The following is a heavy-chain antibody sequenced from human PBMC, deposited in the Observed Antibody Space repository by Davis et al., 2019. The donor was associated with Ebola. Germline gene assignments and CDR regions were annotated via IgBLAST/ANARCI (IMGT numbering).Heavy chain of an antibody. J-gene: IGHJ5*02. CDR1: GFTFTSSA. CDR2: IVVGSGNT. D-gene: IGHD2-8*01. CDR3: ARTEDLRLMVYATNWFDP. V-gene: IGHV1-58*01. Sequence: SVKVSCKASGFTFTSSAVQWVRQARGQRLEWIGWIVVGSGNTNYAQKFQERVTITRDMSTSTAYMELSSLRSEDTAVYYCARTEDLRLMVYATNWFDPWGQGTLVTVSS.